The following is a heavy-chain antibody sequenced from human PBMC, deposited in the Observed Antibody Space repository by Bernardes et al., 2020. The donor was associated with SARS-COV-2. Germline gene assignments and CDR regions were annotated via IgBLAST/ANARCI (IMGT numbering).Heavy chain of an antibody. CDR3: ARSAGMDV. CDR1: GYIFSDYY. J-gene: IGHJ6*02. CDR2: ISPKSGAT. V-gene: IGHV1-2*02. Sequence: ASVKVSCKASGYIFSDYYIHWLRQAPGQGFEWMGWISPKSGATNYAQKFQGRVTMTRDTAISTEYMQLSRLTSDDTAVYYCARSAGMDVWGQGTMVTVSS.